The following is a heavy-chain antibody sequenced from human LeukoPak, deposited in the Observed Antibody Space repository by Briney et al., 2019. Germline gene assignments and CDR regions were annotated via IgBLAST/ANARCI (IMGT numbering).Heavy chain of an antibody. Sequence: SVTLSFKGSGGTFTSNANSWGRHAPAPGKELKGMIIPILGIANYAQKFQGRVTITADKSTSTAYMELSSLRSEDTAVYYCASIVPDSSGYYYYYYGMDVWGQGTTVTVSS. CDR3: ASIVPDSSGYYYYYYGMDV. D-gene: IGHD3-22*01. CDR2: IIPILGIA. J-gene: IGHJ6*02. CDR1: GGTFTSNA. V-gene: IGHV1-69*04.